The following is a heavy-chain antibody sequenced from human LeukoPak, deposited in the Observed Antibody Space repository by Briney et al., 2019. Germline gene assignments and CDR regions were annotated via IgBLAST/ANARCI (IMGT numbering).Heavy chain of an antibody. V-gene: IGHV1-18*01. D-gene: IGHD5-24*01. CDR2: ISAYNGNT. Sequence: GASVKVSCKASGYTFTSYGISWVRQAPGQGLEWMGWISAYNGNTNYAQKLQGRVTMTTDTSTSTAYMELRSLRSDDTAVYYCARDLEMATIMPIGYWGQGTLVTVSS. CDR3: ARDLEMATIMPIGY. CDR1: GYTFTSYG. J-gene: IGHJ4*02.